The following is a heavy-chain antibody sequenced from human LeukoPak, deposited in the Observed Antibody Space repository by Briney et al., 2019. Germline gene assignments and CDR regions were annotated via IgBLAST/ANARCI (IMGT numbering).Heavy chain of an antibody. CDR1: GFTFSIFA. CDR3: ARAYALAHYYGMDV. Sequence: GGSLRLSCAASGFTFSIFAMTWVRQAPGKGLEWVSSISSSSSYIYYADSVKGRFTISRDNAKNSLYLQMNSLRAEDTAVYYCARAYALAHYYGMDVWGQGTTVTVSS. D-gene: IGHD3-16*01. J-gene: IGHJ6*02. V-gene: IGHV3-21*01. CDR2: ISSSSSYI.